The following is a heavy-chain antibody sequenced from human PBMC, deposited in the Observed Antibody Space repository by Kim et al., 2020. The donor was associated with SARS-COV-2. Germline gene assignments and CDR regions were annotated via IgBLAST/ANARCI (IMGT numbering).Heavy chain of an antibody. Sequence: GGSLRLSCVASGFTFSPSWMAWVRQAPGKGLEWVADIGQDVSYRYYVDSVKGRFTISRDDAKNSLYLHMNSLRAEDTAMYYCARQDQRTFDIWGQGTMVTVSS. J-gene: IGHJ3*02. V-gene: IGHV3-7*01. CDR2: IGQDVSYR. CDR1: GFTFSPSW. D-gene: IGHD2-15*01. CDR3: ARQDQRTFDI.